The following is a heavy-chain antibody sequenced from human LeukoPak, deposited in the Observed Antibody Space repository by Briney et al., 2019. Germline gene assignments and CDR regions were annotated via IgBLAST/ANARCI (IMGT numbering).Heavy chain of an antibody. D-gene: IGHD5-12*01. V-gene: IGHV4-59*12. CDR1: GGSISSYY. Sequence: SETLSLTCTVSGGSISSYYWSWIRQPPGKGLEWIGYIYYSGSTNYNPSLKSRVTISVDTSKNQFSLKLSSVTAADTAVYYCARLGYRDAFDIWGQGTMVTVSS. CDR3: ARLGYRDAFDI. CDR2: IYYSGST. J-gene: IGHJ3*02.